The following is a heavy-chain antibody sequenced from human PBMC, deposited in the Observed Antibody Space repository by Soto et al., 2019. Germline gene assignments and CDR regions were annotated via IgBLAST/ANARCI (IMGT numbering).Heavy chain of an antibody. CDR1: GTFVDREAHV. CDR3: AREDMSGTYYFDY. Sequence: ETLSLTCRVSGTFVDREAHVWFWILQDPGKGLEWSGYVYHSRITKSNPALKSRVLVSADKPRNRVALTLDSGTAADTAVYYCAREDMSGTYYFDYWGPGIQVTVSS. CDR2: VYHSRIT. D-gene: IGHD1-26*01. V-gene: IGHV4-61*08. J-gene: IGHJ4*02.